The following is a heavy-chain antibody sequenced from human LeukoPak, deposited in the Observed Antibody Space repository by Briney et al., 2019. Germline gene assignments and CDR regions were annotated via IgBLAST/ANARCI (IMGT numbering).Heavy chain of an antibody. J-gene: IGHJ4*02. Sequence: GGSLRLSRAASGFTFSGYGMHWVRQAPDKGLEWVAVIWYDGNNKYYAESVKGRFTISRDNSKNTLYLQMNSQRAEDTAVYHCAKDWGYTTMVSYYFDYWGQGALVTVSS. CDR2: IWYDGNNK. CDR3: AKDWGYTTMVSYYFDY. D-gene: IGHD5-18*01. CDR1: GFTFSGYG. V-gene: IGHV3-33*06.